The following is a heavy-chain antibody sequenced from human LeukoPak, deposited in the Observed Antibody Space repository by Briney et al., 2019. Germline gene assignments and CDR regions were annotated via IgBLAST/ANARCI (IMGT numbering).Heavy chain of an antibody. CDR1: GFTVSSND. CDR2: IYSDGSA. Sequence: PGGSLRLSCAASGFTVSSNDMSWVRQAPGKGLEWVSLIYSDGSAYYADSVKGRFTISRDNSKNTLYLQMNSLRAEDTAMYYCARDGSSRSLQFWGQGTLVTVSS. V-gene: IGHV3-53*01. J-gene: IGHJ1*01. CDR3: ARDGSSRSLQF.